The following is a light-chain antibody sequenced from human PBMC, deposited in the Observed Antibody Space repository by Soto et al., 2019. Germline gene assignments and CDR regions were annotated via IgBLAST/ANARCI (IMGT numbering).Light chain of an antibody. CDR3: QEYSKWPLFT. V-gene: IGKV3-15*01. Sequence: EIVVTQSPGILSVSPGERVTLSCRASQSVSRNLAWYQQKPGQAPTLLIYGASTRATGIPARFTGSGSGTEFTLTISSLQSEDFAVYYCQEYSKWPLFTFGPGTKVDIK. CDR1: QSVSRN. CDR2: GAS. J-gene: IGKJ3*01.